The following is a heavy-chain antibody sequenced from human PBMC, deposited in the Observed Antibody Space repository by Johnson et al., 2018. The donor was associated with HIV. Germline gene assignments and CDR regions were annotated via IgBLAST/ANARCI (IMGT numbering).Heavy chain of an antibody. CDR2: ISYDGSNK. CDR3: ARGDVGLDI. CDR1: GFTFSRYG. Sequence: QVQLVESGGGVVQPGGSLRLSCAASGFTFSRYGMHWVRQAPGKGLEWVAFISYDGSNKYYADSVKGRLTISRDNSKNPLSLQMNSLRAEDTAVYYCARGDVGLDIWGQGTMVTVSS. J-gene: IGHJ3*02. D-gene: IGHD1-26*01. V-gene: IGHV3-33*05.